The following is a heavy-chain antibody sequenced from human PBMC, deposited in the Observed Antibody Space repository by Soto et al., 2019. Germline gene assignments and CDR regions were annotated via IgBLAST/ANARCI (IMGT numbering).Heavy chain of an antibody. CDR3: AKKGYSYDYVVDS. D-gene: IGHD5-18*01. CDR2: INPYSGNT. Sequence: GASVKVSCKASGYTLTSYDINWVQQPTVQGLEWMGWINPYSGNTGYAQKFQGRVTMTRNTSISKAYMELSSVRSEDTAVYYCAKKGYSYDYVVDSWGQGTLVTVSS. CDR1: GYTLTSYD. J-gene: IGHJ4*02. V-gene: IGHV1-8*01.